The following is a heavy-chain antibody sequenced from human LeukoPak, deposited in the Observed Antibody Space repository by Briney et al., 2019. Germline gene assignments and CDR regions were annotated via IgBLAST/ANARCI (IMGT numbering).Heavy chain of an antibody. J-gene: IGHJ4*02. CDR2: IYTSGST. D-gene: IGHD6-6*01. CDR3: ARVEQLGGLIGSFDY. Sequence: PSETLSLTCSVSGGSISSFYCSRIRQPAGKGLGWIGRIYTSGSTNYNPSLKSRVTMSVDTSKNQFSLRLSSVTAADTAVYYCARVEQLGGLIGSFDYWGQGTLVTVSS. V-gene: IGHV4-4*07. CDR1: GGSISSFY.